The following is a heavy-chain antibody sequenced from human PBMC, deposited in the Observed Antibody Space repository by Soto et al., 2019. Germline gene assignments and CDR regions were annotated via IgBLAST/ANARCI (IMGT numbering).Heavy chain of an antibody. Sequence: GGSLRLSCAASGFTFSSYVMHWVRQAPGKGLEWVAVISYDGSNKYYADSVKGRFTISRDNSKNTLFLQMNSLRVEDTAVYYCARDPLPNAYCLSTICCRLPWFDPWGQGTLVTVSS. V-gene: IGHV3-30-3*01. CDR2: ISYDGSNK. CDR3: ARDPLPNAYCLSTICCRLPWFDP. J-gene: IGHJ5*02. D-gene: IGHD2-2*01. CDR1: GFTFSSYV.